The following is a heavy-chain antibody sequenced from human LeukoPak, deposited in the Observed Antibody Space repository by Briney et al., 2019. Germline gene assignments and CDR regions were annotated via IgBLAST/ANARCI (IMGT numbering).Heavy chain of an antibody. V-gene: IGHV4-34*01. J-gene: IGHJ6*03. CDR2: INHSGSA. D-gene: IGHD2-15*01. Sequence: SETLSLTCAVYGGSFSGYYWSWIRQPPGKGLEWIGEINHSGSANYNPSLKSRVTISVDTSKNQFSLKLSSVTAADTAVYYCARGRICSGGSCYSWGGYYYYYMDVWGKGTTVTVSS. CDR3: ARGRICSGGSCYSWGGYYYYYMDV. CDR1: GGSFSGYY.